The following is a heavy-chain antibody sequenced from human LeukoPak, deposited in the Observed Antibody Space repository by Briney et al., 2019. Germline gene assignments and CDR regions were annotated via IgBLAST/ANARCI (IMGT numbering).Heavy chain of an antibody. D-gene: IGHD6-19*01. CDR3: AADQGSGWYV. Sequence: ASVKVSCKASGFTFTSSAMQWVRQARGQRLEWIGWIVVGSGNTNYTQKFQERVTITRDISTSTAYMELSSLRSEDTAVYYCAADQGSGWYVWGQGTLVTVSS. V-gene: IGHV1-58*02. J-gene: IGHJ4*02. CDR2: IVVGSGNT. CDR1: GFTFTSSA.